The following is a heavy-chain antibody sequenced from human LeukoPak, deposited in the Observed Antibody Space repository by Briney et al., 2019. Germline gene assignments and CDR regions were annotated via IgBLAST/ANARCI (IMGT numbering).Heavy chain of an antibody. CDR1: GFTFDDYA. D-gene: IGHD3-22*01. V-gene: IGHV3-9*01. Sequence: GGSLRLSCAASGFTFDDYAMRWVRHAPGKGLGWVSGISWNRGGIGYADSVKGRFTISRAHAKNSLYLQMNSLRAEDTALYSCAKDWAQYYDSSGYYDYWGQGTLVTVSS. CDR2: ISWNRGGI. CDR3: AKDWAQYYDSSGYYDY. J-gene: IGHJ4*02.